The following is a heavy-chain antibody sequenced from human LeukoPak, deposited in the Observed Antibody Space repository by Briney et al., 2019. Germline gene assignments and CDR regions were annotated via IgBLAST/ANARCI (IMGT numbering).Heavy chain of an antibody. Sequence: PSETLSLTCAVSGYSISSGYYWGWIRQPPGKGLVWIGSIYHSGSTYYNPSLKSRVTISVDTSKNQFSLKLSSVTAADTAVYYCARDNEQLVQSGFDYWGQGTLVTVSS. D-gene: IGHD6-13*01. V-gene: IGHV4-38-2*02. CDR3: ARDNEQLVQSGFDY. CDR2: IYHSGST. CDR1: GYSISSGYY. J-gene: IGHJ4*02.